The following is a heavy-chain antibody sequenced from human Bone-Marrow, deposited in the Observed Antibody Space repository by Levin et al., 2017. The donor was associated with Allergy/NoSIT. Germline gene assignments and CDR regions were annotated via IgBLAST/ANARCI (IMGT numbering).Heavy chain of an antibody. V-gene: IGHV3-11*01. J-gene: IGHJ5*02. D-gene: IGHD3-10*01. CDR3: ARDLSITMVQGDNWFDP. CDR2: ISSSGSTI. Sequence: GESLKISCAASGFTFSDYYMSWIRQAPGKGLEWVSYISSSGSTIYYADSVKGRFTISRDNAKNSLYLQMNSLRAEDTAVYYCARDLSITMVQGDNWFDPWGQGTLVTVSS. CDR1: GFTFSDYY.